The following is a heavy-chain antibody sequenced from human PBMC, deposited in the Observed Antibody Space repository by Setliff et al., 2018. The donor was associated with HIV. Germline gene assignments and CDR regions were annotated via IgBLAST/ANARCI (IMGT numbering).Heavy chain of an antibody. V-gene: IGHV3-73*01. CDR1: GFTFSGSA. J-gene: IGHJ5*02. D-gene: IGHD4-17*01. CDR2: IKTKPNSYAT. Sequence: LRLSCSASGFTFSGSALHWVRQASGKGLEWVGRIKTKPNSYATAHAESVKGRFTISRDDSQNTAYLQMNSLRTEDTAVYFCAVSPDGDCATTECANWFDPWGQGTQVTSPQ. CDR3: AVSPDGDCATTECANWFDP.